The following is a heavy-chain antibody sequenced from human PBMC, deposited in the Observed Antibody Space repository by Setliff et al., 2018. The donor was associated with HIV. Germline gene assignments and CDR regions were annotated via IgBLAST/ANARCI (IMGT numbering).Heavy chain of an antibody. CDR3: ARGVYYYYDSDAYWYWFDP. CDR2: IYTSGRT. CDR1: GGSISSGSHY. D-gene: IGHD3-22*01. V-gene: IGHV4-61*02. J-gene: IGHJ5*02. Sequence: SETLSLTCTVSGGSISSGSHYWSWIRQPAGKGLEWIGLIYTSGRTNYNPSLKSRVTISVDRSKNQFSLKVNSVTAADTAVYYCARGVYYYYDSDAYWYWFDPWGQGTLVTVSS.